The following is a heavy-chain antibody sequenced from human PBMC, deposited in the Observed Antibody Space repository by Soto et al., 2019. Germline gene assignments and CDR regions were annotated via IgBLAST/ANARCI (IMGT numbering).Heavy chain of an antibody. CDR3: ARSPQPTRGIHWYFDL. D-gene: IGHD1-26*01. J-gene: IGHJ2*01. CDR1: GFTFNTYG. V-gene: IGHV3-30*03. CDR2: ISYDGINK. Sequence: QVQLVESGGGVVQPGRSLGLSCAASGFTFNTYGMHWVRQAPGKGLEWVASISYDGINKYYAYSVKGRFTISRDNSKNTLYVQMNSLRPEDTAVYYCARSPQPTRGIHWYFDLWGRGILVTVSS.